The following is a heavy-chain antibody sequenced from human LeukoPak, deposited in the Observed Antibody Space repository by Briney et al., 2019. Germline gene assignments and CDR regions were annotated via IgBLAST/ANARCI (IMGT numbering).Heavy chain of an antibody. CDR1: GFTFSSYN. CDR2: ISSSSSTI. D-gene: IGHD3-22*01. CDR3: ARYYYGSRGEPFDY. Sequence: GGSLRLSCAASGFTFSSYNMNWVRQAPGKGLEWVSYISSSSSTIYYTDSVKGRFTISRDNAKSSLYLQMSSLRDEDTAVYYCARYYYGSRGEPFDYWGQGTLVTVSS. J-gene: IGHJ4*02. V-gene: IGHV3-48*02.